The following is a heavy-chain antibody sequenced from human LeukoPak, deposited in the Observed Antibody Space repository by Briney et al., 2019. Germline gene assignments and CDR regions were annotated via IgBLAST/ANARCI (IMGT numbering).Heavy chain of an antibody. Sequence: SQTLSLTCTVSGGSISSGSYYWSWIRQPAGTGLEWIVRIYTSGSTNYNPSLKSRVTISVDTSKNQFSLKLSSVTAADTAVYYCARGDGYNLDYWGQGTLVTVSS. V-gene: IGHV4-61*02. J-gene: IGHJ4*02. CDR3: ARGDGYNLDY. CDR2: IYTSGST. D-gene: IGHD5-24*01. CDR1: GGSISSGSYY.